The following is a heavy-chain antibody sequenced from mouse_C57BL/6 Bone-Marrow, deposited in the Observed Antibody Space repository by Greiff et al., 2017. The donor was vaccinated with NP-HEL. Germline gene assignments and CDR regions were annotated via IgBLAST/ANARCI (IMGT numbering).Heavy chain of an antibody. Sequence: QVQLQQSGAELARPGASVKLSCKASGFTFTTSCLSLVQPSTGPGLEWIFELYPSSCTTYYNEKFKGKATLTADQSSSPAYLELRSLTSEYSAVFYCARSDEDAMDYWGQGTSVTGSS. CDR2: LYPSSCTT. CDR1: GFTFTTSC. J-gene: IGHJ4*01. CDR3: ARSDEDAMDY. V-gene: IGHV1-81*01.